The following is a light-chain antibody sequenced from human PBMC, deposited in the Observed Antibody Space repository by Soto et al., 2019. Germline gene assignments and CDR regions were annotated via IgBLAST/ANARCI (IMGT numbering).Light chain of an antibody. J-gene: IGLJ2*01. V-gene: IGLV2-14*01. CDR3: SSYSSSITVL. CDR2: EVS. CDR1: SSDVGAYNY. Sequence: QSVLTQPASVSGSPGQSITISCTGTSSDVGAYNYVSWYQQHPGKVPKLMIYEVSNRPSGVSNRFSGSKSGNTASLTISGLQAEDEAYYYCSSYSSSITVLFGGGTKLTVL.